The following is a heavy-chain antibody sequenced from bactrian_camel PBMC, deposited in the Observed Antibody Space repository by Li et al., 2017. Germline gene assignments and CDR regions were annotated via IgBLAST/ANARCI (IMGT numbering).Heavy chain of an antibody. D-gene: IGHD2*01. CDR3: GAVRCTWWSLLHQRPGLGY. J-gene: IGHJ4*01. CDR1: AAG. V-gene: IGHV3S55*01. Sequence: HVQLVESGGGSVQPGGSLRLACTASAAGIEYYRQVPGRECELVATDSEDGTTQYADSVRGRFTISQNNAKNTLYLQMNDLKPEDTAVYYCGAVRCTWWSLLHQRPGLGYWGQGTQVTVS. CDR2: DSEDGTT.